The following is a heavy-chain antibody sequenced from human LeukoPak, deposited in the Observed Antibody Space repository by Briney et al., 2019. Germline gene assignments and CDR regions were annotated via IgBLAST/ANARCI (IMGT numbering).Heavy chain of an antibody. Sequence: ASVKVSCKASGYTFTSYGISWVRQAPGQGLEWMGWISAYNGNTNYAQKLQGRVTMTTDTSTSTAYMELRSLRSDDTAVYYCARGPNYCSSTSCYAEGDFDYWGQGTLVTVSS. D-gene: IGHD2-2*01. CDR2: ISAYNGNT. CDR3: ARGPNYCSSTSCYAEGDFDY. J-gene: IGHJ4*02. V-gene: IGHV1-18*01. CDR1: GYTFTSYG.